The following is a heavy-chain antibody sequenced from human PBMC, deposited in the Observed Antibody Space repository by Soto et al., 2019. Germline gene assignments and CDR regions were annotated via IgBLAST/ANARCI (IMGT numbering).Heavy chain of an antibody. CDR2: SIPIFGTA. CDR1: GGTFSSYA. V-gene: IGHV1-69*01. Sequence: QVQLVQSGAEVKKPGSSVTVSCKAAGGTFSSYAISWVRQAPGHGLEGMGGSIPIFGTANYANKFQGKVTITADESTSTAYLELSSLRPEDPAVYYWARGYCDYAVDYLGQGTLGPVSS. CDR3: ARGYCDYAVDY. D-gene: IGHD4-17*01. J-gene: IGHJ4*02.